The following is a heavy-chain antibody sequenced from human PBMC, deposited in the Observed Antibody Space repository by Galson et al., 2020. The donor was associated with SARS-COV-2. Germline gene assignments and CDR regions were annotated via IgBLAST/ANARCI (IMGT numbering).Heavy chain of an antibody. CDR2: INHSGST. Sequence: SETLSLTCAVYGGSFSGYYWSWIRQPPGKGLEWIGEINHSGSTNYNPSLKSRVTISVDTSKNQFSLKLSPVTAADTAVYYCARLNVLRFLEWLSGAYYYYYMDVWGKGTTVTVSS. D-gene: IGHD3-3*01. CDR3: ARLNVLRFLEWLSGAYYYYYMDV. J-gene: IGHJ6*03. CDR1: GGSFSGYY. V-gene: IGHV4-34*01.